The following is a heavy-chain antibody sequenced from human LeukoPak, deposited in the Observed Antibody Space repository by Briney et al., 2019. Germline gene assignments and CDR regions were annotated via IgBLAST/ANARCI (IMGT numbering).Heavy chain of an antibody. CDR3: ARRRPGFFALDI. CDR1: GFTFSSYR. Sequence: GGSLRLSCAASGFTFSSYRMYWVRQGPGEGLVWVSRISVDGTTTTYADSVRGGFTVSRDNAKNTLYLQMNSLRAEDTGVYYCARRRPGFFALDIWGQGTMVTVSS. CDR2: ISVDGTTT. J-gene: IGHJ3*02. V-gene: IGHV3-74*01.